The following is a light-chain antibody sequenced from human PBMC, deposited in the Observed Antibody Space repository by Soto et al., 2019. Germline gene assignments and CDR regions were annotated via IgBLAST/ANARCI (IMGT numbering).Light chain of an antibody. CDR3: LQTYNTPPWT. J-gene: IGKJ1*01. CDR2: AAS. V-gene: IGKV1-39*01. Sequence: DIQMTQSPSSLSASVGDRVTITCRASQSISFYLNWYQQKPGKAPNLLIYAASSLQSGVPSRFSGSGSGTDFTLTISSLQPEDFATYYCLQTYNTPPWTFGQGTKVEIK. CDR1: QSISFY.